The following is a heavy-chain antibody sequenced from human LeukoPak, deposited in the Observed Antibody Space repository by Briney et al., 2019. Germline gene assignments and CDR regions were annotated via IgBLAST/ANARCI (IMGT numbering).Heavy chain of an antibody. J-gene: IGHJ3*02. V-gene: IGHV4-59*08. Sequence: SETLSLTCTVSGGSISSYYWSWIRQPPGKGLEWIGYIYYSGSTNYNPSLKSRVTISVDASKNQFSLKLSSVTAADTAVYYCVGYCSSTSCYGGGSPNPMAFDIWGQGTMVTVSS. CDR3: VGYCSSTSCYGGGSPNPMAFDI. CDR1: GGSISSYY. CDR2: IYYSGST. D-gene: IGHD2-2*01.